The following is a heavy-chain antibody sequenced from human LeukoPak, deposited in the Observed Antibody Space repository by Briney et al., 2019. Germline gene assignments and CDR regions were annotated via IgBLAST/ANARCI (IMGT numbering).Heavy chain of an antibody. J-gene: IGHJ4*02. CDR3: ARDIVVPAASGRYFDY. CDR1: GFTFSGHW. CDR2: VNNDGTST. V-gene: IGHV3-74*01. Sequence: GGSLRLSCAASGFTFSGHWMHWLRQAPGKGLVWVSRVNNDGTSTTYADSVKGRFTISRDNAKNTLFLQMNSLRPEDTAVYYCARDIVVPAASGRYFDYWGQGTLITVSS. D-gene: IGHD2-2*01.